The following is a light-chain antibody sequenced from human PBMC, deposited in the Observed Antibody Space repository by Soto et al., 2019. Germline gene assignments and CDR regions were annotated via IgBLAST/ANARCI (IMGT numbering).Light chain of an antibody. V-gene: IGLV2-14*01. CDR2: EVS. CDR3: SSYTSSSTPNWV. J-gene: IGLJ3*02. CDR1: SSDVGGYNY. Sequence: SALTQPDSVYGSPGQSITISSTGTSSDVGGYNYVSWYQQHPGKAPKLMIYEVSNRPSGVSNRFSGSKSGNTASLTISGLQAEDEADYYCSSYTSSSTPNWVFGGGTKLTVL.